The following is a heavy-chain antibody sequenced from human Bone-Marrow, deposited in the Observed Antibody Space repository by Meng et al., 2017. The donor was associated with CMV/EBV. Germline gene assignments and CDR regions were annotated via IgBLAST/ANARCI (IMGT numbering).Heavy chain of an antibody. J-gene: IGHJ4*02. V-gene: IGHV1-2*02. CDR3: ARDLGKMVRGGSSDY. CDR1: GYTFTGYY. CDR2: INPNSGGT. Sequence: ASVQVSCQASGYTFTGYYMHWVRQAPGQGLEWMGWINPNSGGTNYVQKFQGRVTMTRDTSISTAYMELSRLRSDDTAVYYGARDLGKMVRGGSSDYWGQGTLVTVSS. D-gene: IGHD3-10*01.